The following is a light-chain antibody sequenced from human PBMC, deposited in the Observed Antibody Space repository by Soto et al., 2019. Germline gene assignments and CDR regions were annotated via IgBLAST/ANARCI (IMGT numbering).Light chain of an antibody. CDR2: AAS. CDR3: QQLNSYPLIT. V-gene: IGKV1-9*01. Sequence: DIPLTQSPSFLSASVGDRVTITCRASQGISSYLAWYQQKPGKAPKLLIYAASTLQSGVPSRFSGSGSGTEFTLTISSLQPEDFATYYCQQLNSYPLITFGQGTRLEI. J-gene: IGKJ5*01. CDR1: QGISSY.